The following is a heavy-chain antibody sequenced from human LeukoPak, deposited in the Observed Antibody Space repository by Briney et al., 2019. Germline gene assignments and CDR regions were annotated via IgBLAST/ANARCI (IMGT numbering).Heavy chain of an antibody. CDR1: GYRFTSYW. V-gene: IGHV5-51*01. D-gene: IGHD4-17*01. CDR3: ARQDYGDYVFSRYFQH. CDR2: IYPGDSDT. J-gene: IGHJ1*01. Sequence: GESLKISCKGSGYRFTSYWIGWVRQMPGKGLEWMGIIYPGDSDTRYSPSFQGQVTISADESISTAYLQWSSLKASDTAMYYCARQDYGDYVFSRYFQHWGQGTLVTVSS.